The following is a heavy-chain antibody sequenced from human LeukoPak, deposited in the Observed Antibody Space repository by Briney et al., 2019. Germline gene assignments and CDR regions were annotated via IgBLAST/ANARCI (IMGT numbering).Heavy chain of an antibody. Sequence: GGSLRLSCAASGFTFNNYWMHWARQAPGKGLVWVSRINSEESSTSYADSVKGRFTISRDNAKNTLYLQMNSLRAEDTAVYYCARGGGYSYGSVDYWGQGTLVTVSS. V-gene: IGHV3-74*01. J-gene: IGHJ4*02. CDR3: ARGGGYSYGSVDY. D-gene: IGHD5-18*01. CDR2: INSEESST. CDR1: GFTFNNYW.